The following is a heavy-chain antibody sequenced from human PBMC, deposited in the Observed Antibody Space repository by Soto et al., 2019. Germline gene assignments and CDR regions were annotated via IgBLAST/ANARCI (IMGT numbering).Heavy chain of an antibody. Sequence: SETLSLSCTVSGVPIITSYCGWIRHPPGKGLEWIGYIYYSGITNYNPSLKSRVTLSINTSKYHFSLQLSFLIAVDTAVYYCASSDYYGSASHWGQGTLVTVS. CDR2: IYYSGIT. D-gene: IGHD3-10*01. CDR3: ASSDYYGSASH. J-gene: IGHJ4*02. CDR1: GVPIITSY. V-gene: IGHV4-59*01.